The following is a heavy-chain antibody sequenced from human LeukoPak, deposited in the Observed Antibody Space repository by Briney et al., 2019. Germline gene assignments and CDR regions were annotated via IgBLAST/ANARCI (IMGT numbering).Heavy chain of an antibody. J-gene: IGHJ4*02. D-gene: IGHD6-19*01. V-gene: IGHV4-30-2*01. Sequence: SSQTLSLTCAVSGGSISSGGYSWSWVRQPPGGGLEWIGYIYHSGSTYYNPSLKSRVTISVDRSKNQFSLKLSSVTAADTAVYYCARRSGWHYVDYWGQGSLVTVSP. CDR2: IYHSGST. CDR3: ARRSGWHYVDY. CDR1: GGSISSGGYS.